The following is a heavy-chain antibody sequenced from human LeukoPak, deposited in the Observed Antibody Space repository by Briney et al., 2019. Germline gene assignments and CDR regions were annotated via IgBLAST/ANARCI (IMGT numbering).Heavy chain of an antibody. D-gene: IGHD4-17*01. J-gene: IGHJ4*02. CDR1: GFTFSGYY. Sequence: KPGGSLRLSCAASGFTFSGYYMNWIRQAPGKGLEWVAYISGKSSTIFYADSVKGRFTISRDNAKNSLYLQMNSLRAEDTAIYYCARDLNDYGDYYLDSWGQGTLVTVSS. CDR3: ARDLNDYGDYYLDS. V-gene: IGHV3-11*01. CDR2: ISGKSSTI.